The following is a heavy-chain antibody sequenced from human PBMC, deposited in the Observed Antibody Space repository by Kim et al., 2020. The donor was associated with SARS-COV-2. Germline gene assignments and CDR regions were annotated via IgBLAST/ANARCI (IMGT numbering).Heavy chain of an antibody. J-gene: IGHJ4*02. D-gene: IGHD1-20*01. Sequence: GGSLRLSCAASGFNFNKHGMNWVRQAPGKGLEWVSAISDSGASTAYADSAKGRVTISRDNSKNTLYLQMNSLRAEDTAVYYCAKQTDNQCHFDYWGRGTLVTVSS. CDR1: GFNFNKHG. CDR2: ISDSGAST. CDR3: AKQTDNQCHFDY. V-gene: IGHV3-23*01.